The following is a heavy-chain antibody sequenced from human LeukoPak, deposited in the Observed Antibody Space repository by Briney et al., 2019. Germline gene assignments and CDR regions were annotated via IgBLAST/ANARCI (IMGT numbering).Heavy chain of an antibody. V-gene: IGHV4-34*01. CDR2: INHSGST. CDR3: ARDVTTVRGVPFH. D-gene: IGHD3-10*01. CDR1: GGSFSGYY. Sequence: SETLSLTCAVYGGSFSGYYWSWIRQPPGKGLEWIGEINHSGSTNYNPSLKSRVTISVDTSKNQFSLKLSSVTAADTAVYYCARDVTTVRGVPFHWGQGTLVTVSS. J-gene: IGHJ4*02.